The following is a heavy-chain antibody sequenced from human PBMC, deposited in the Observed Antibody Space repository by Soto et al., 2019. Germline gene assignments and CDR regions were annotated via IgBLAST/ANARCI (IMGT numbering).Heavy chain of an antibody. J-gene: IGHJ3*02. D-gene: IGHD6-13*01. CDR3: ARELSIAAPDAFDI. Sequence: ASVMVSCKASGYTFTSYGISWVRQAPGQGLEWMGWISAYNGNTNYAQKLQGRVTMTTDTSTSTAYMELRSLRSDDTAVYYCARELSIAAPDAFDIWGQGTMVTVSS. CDR2: ISAYNGNT. CDR1: GYTFTSYG. V-gene: IGHV1-18*01.